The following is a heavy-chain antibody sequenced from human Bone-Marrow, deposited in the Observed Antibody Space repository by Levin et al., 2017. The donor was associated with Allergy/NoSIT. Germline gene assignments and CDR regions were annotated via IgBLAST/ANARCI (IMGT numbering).Heavy chain of an antibody. D-gene: IGHD3-22*01. CDR1: GFTVSSNY. J-gene: IGHJ4*02. CDR3: ARGLYYDSSGYYSPFDY. CDR2: IYSGGST. V-gene: IGHV3-53*01. Sequence: GGSLRLSCAASGFTVSSNYMSWVRQAPGKGLEWVSVIYSGGSTYYADSVKGRFTISRDNSKNTLYLQMNSLRAEDTAVYYCARGLYYDSSGYYSPFDYWGQGTLVTVSS.